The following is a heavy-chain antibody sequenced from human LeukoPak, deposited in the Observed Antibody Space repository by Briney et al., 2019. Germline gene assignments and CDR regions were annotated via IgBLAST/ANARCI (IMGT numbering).Heavy chain of an antibody. CDR1: GGSISSSSYY. D-gene: IGHD3-22*01. V-gene: IGHV4-39*01. J-gene: IGHJ1*01. CDR2: IYYSGST. CDR3: ARHRITVIPAGYFQH. Sequence: PSETLSLTCTVSGGSISSSSYYWGWIRQPPGKGLEWIGSIYYSGSTYYNPSLKSRVTISVDTSKNQFSLKLSSVTAADTAVYYCARHRITVIPAGYFQHWGQGTLVTVSS.